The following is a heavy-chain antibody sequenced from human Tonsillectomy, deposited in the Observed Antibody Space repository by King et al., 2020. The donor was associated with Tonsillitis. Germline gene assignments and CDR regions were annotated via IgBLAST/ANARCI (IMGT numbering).Heavy chain of an antibody. Sequence: LQLQESGPGLVKPSETLSLTCTVSGGSISSSSYYWGWIRQPPGKGLEWIGSMYYSGSTYYSPSLKSRVTISVDTSKKQFSLKMSSVTAADTAVYYCARQAAAPPAPYYFDYWGQGPLVTVSS. J-gene: IGHJ4*02. CDR1: GGSISSSSYY. D-gene: IGHD6-13*01. CDR3: ARQAAAPPAPYYFDY. CDR2: MYYSGST. V-gene: IGHV4-39*01.